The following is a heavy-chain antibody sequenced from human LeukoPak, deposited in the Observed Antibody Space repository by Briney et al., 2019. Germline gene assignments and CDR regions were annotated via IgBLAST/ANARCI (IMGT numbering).Heavy chain of an antibody. Sequence: SETLSLTCAVYGGSFSGYYWSWIRQPPGKGLEWIGEINHSGSTNYNPSLKSRVTISVDTSKNQFSLKLSSVTAADTAVYYCARSWQRLVRLDYWGQGTLVTVSS. CDR3: ARSWQRLVRLDY. J-gene: IGHJ4*02. CDR1: GGSFSGYY. CDR2: INHSGST. V-gene: IGHV4-34*01. D-gene: IGHD6-19*01.